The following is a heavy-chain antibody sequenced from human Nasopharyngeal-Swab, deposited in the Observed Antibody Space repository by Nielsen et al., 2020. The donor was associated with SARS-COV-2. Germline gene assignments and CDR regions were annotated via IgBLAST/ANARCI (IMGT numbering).Heavy chain of an antibody. Sequence: SETLSLTCTVSGGSISSSSYYWGWIRQPPGKGLEWIGSIYYSGSTYYNPSLKSRVTISVDTSKNQFSLKLSSVTAADTAVYYCARHTSSSGHLNWFDPWGQGNVVTVSS. J-gene: IGHJ5*02. CDR1: GGSISSSSYY. V-gene: IGHV4-39*01. CDR3: ARHTSSSGHLNWFDP. D-gene: IGHD3-3*01. CDR2: IYYSGST.